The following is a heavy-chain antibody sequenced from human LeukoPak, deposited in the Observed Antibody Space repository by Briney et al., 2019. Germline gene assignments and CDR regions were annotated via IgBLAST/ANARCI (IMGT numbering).Heavy chain of an antibody. CDR2: ISTSGST. J-gene: IGHJ6*03. V-gene: IGHV4-4*07. Sequence: SETLSLTCTVSGGSISSYYWSWIRQPAGKGLEWIGRISTSGSTNYNPSLKSRVTMSVDTSKNQFSLKLSSVTAADTAVHYCAREADPVSSYYYYMDVWGKGTTVTISS. CDR3: AREADPVSSYYYYMDV. CDR1: GGSISSYY. D-gene: IGHD2/OR15-2a*01.